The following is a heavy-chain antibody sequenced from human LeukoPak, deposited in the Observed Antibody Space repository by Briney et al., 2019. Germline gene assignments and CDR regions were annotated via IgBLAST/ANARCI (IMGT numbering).Heavy chain of an antibody. D-gene: IGHD3-9*01. J-gene: IGHJ2*01. Sequence: SETLSLTCTVSGGSISSYYWSWIRQPPGKGLEWIGYIYYSGSTNYNPSLKGRVTISVDTSKNQFSLKLSSVTAADTAVYYCARAGYDILTGNWYFDLWGRGTLVTVSS. CDR1: GGSISSYY. CDR2: IYYSGST. CDR3: ARAGYDILTGNWYFDL. V-gene: IGHV4-59*01.